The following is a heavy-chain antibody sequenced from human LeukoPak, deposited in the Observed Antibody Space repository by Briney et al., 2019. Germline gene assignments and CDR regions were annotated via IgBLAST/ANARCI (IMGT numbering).Heavy chain of an antibody. D-gene: IGHD2-2*01. V-gene: IGHV3-20*04. CDR1: GFTFDDYG. CDR2: INWNGGST. J-gene: IGHJ5*02. Sequence: RPGGPLRLSCAASGFTFDDYGMSWVRQAPGKRLEWVSGINWNGGSTSYADSVKGRFTISRDNTKNSLYLQMNSLRAEDTALYYCARGRHGKIVVVPAAMEFDPWGQGTLVTVSS. CDR3: ARGRHGKIVVVPAAMEFDP.